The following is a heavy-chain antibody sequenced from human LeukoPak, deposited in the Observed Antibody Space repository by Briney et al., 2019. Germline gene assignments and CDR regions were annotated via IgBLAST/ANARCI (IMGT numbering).Heavy chain of an antibody. CDR3: PRSPYQLLASFDY. D-gene: IGHD2-2*01. CDR2: IYYSGST. CDR1: GGSISSSSYY. J-gene: IGHJ4*02. V-gene: IGHV4-39*01. Sequence: PSETLSLTCTVSGGSISSSSYYWGWIRQPPGKGLEWIGSIYYSGSTYYNPSLKSRVTISVDTSKNQFSLKLSSVTAADTAVYYCPRSPYQLLASFDYWGQGTLVTVSS.